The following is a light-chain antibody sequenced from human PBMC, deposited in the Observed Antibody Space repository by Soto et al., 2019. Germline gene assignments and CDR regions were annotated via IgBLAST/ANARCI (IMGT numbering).Light chain of an antibody. Sequence: EIVMTQSPATLSVSPGERATLSCRASQSISSNLAWYQQKPGQAPRLLMYATSTRATGIPARFRGSGSGTEFTLTISSLQSEDVAVYYCQHYNNWPPWTFGQGTKVEIK. CDR2: ATS. CDR1: QSISSN. J-gene: IGKJ1*01. CDR3: QHYNNWPPWT. V-gene: IGKV3-15*01.